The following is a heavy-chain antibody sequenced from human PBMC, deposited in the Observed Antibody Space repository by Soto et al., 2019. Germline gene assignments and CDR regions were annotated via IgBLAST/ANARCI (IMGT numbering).Heavy chain of an antibody. D-gene: IGHD2-2*01. CDR2: IGSSGGYI. J-gene: IGHJ6*02. CDR1: AFIFSDFS. Sequence: GGSLRLSCAVSAFIFSDFSMNWVRQAPGKGLEWVASIGSSGGYIFYADSVKGRFTISRDNAKKSLDLQINSLRAEDTAVYYCAREKKHQSLGGRYGMDVWGQGTTVTVSS. CDR3: AREKKHQSLGGRYGMDV. V-gene: IGHV3-21*01.